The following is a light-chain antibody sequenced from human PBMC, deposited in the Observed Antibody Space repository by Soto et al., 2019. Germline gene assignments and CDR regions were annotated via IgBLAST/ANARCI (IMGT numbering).Light chain of an antibody. CDR2: AAS. Sequence: DIQMTQSPSSLSASLGDRVTITCRANQDISSYLIWYQHNLGQAPKLLIHAASTLASGVPSRFSGSESGTDFTLTISGLEHADSATYYCQQSYKTPWTFGQGTKVEIK. J-gene: IGKJ1*01. V-gene: IGKV1-39*01. CDR1: QDISSY. CDR3: QQSYKTPWT.